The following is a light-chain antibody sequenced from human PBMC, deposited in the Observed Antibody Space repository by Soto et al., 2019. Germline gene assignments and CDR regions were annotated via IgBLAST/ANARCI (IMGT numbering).Light chain of an antibody. CDR2: DAS. CDR1: QSVLSSSNNRNY. Sequence: DIVMTQSPDSLAVSLGERATINCKSSQSVLSSSNNRNYLAWYQQKPGKAPKLLVYDASTLQSGVASRFSGSGSGTEFTLIISGLQPDDSATYYCQQYTNTNNPWMFGQGTKVDIK. CDR3: QQYTNTNNPWM. J-gene: IGKJ1*01. V-gene: IGKV4-1*01.